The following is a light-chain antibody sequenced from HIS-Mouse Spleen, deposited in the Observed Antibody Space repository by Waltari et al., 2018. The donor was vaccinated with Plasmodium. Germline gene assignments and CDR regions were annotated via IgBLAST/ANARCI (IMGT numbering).Light chain of an antibody. Sequence: QSALTRPDSVSGSPGQSITIPCPGTSSDVGGYNSVSWYQQHPGKAPKLMIYDVSNRPSGVSNRFSGSKSGNTASLTISGLQAEDEADYYCSSYTSSSTDVVFGGGTKLTVL. CDR3: SSYTSSSTDVV. CDR2: DVS. CDR1: SSDVGGYNS. V-gene: IGLV2-14*03. J-gene: IGLJ2*01.